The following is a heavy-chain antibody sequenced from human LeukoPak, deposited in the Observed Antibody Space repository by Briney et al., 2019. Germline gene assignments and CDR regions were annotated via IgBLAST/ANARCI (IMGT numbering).Heavy chain of an antibody. V-gene: IGHV3-21*01. CDR3: ARDPVVPAAMDLDWFDP. CDR2: ISSSSSYI. Sequence: GGSLRLSCAASGFTFSSYSMNWVRQAPGRGLEWVSSISSSSSYIYYADSVKGRFTISRDNAKNSLYLQMNSLRAEDTAVYYCARDPVVPAAMDLDWFDPWGQGTLVTVSS. J-gene: IGHJ5*02. CDR1: GFTFSSYS. D-gene: IGHD2-2*01.